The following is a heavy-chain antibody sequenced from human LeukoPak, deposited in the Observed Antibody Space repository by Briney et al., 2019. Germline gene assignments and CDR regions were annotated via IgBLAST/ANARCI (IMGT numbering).Heavy chain of an antibody. CDR3: ARSGDYYDSSGYLTEDY. Sequence: ASVKVSCKASVYTFTSYGISWVRQAPGQGLEWMGWISAYNGNTNYAQKLQGRVTMTTDTSTSTAYMELRSLRSDDTAVYYCARSGDYYDSSGYLTEDYWGQGTLVTVSS. V-gene: IGHV1-18*01. J-gene: IGHJ4*02. D-gene: IGHD3-22*01. CDR2: ISAYNGNT. CDR1: VYTFTSYG.